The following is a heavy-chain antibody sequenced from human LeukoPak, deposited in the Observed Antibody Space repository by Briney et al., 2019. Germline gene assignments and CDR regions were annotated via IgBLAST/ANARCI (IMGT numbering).Heavy chain of an antibody. CDR3: ARGIGTTNFDY. CDR2: IYTSGTT. V-gene: IGHV4-4*07. D-gene: IGHD1-7*01. CDR1: GDSMSSYY. J-gene: IGHJ4*02. Sequence: PSETLSLTCNVSGDSMSSYYWSWIRQPAGRGLEWIGRIYTSGTTNYNPCLRSRVTMSVDTSKNQFSLNLSSVTAADTAVYFCARGIGTTNFDYWGQGTLVTVS.